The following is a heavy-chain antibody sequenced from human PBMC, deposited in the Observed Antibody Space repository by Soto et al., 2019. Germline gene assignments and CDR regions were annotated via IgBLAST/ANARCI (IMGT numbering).Heavy chain of an antibody. V-gene: IGHV3-23*01. J-gene: IGHJ6*02. CDR2: ISATSDAA. CDR1: GFPFSTSA. CDR3: GKYSGSYPVYNGMTV. Sequence: EVQLLESGGGLVQPGGSLRLSCAASGFPFSTSAVNWVRQAPGKGLEWVSIISATSDAAYYAASVKGRFTTSRDNSQNTLYLQMDSLRPEDTAVYYCGKYSGSYPVYNGMTVWGQGTTVTVAS. D-gene: IGHD1-26*01.